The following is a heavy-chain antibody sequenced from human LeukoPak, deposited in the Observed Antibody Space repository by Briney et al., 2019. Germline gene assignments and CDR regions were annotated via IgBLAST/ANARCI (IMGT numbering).Heavy chain of an antibody. D-gene: IGHD2/OR15-2a*01. J-gene: IGHJ4*02. CDR3: ARHSMDAPSDY. CDR2: IYPGDSDT. V-gene: IGHV5-51*01. CDR1: GYSFTSFW. Sequence: GESLKISCKGSGYSFTSFWIGWVRQMPGKGLWWMGIIYPGDSDTRYSPSFHGQVTFSADKSISTAYLQWSSLKASDTARYYCARHSMDAPSDYWGQGTLVTVSS.